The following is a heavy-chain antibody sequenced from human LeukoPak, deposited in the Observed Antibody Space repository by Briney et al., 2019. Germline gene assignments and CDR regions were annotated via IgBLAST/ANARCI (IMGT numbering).Heavy chain of an antibody. J-gene: IGHJ4*02. V-gene: IGHV5-51*01. D-gene: IGHD6-13*01. CDR3: ARLGSSWYGGY. CDR2: IHPGDSNA. CDR1: GYSFTSYL. Sequence: RGESLKISCKASGYSFTSYLTAWVRQMPGKGLEWMGIIHPGDSNARYSPSFQGQVTVSADKSISTAYLQWSSLKASDSAMYYCARLGSSWYGGYWGQGTLVTVSS.